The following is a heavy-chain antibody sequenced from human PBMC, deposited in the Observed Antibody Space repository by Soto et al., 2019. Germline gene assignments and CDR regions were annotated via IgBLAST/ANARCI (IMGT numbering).Heavy chain of an antibody. J-gene: IGHJ6*02. CDR2: INAGNGNT. D-gene: IGHD6-19*01. CDR1: GYTFTSYA. CDR3: ARLSGWRGHSYYYGMDV. V-gene: IGHV1-3*01. Sequence: GASVKVSCKASGYTFTSYAMHWVRQAPGQRLEWMGWINAGNGNTKYSQKFQGRVTITRDTSASTAYMELSSLRSEDTAVYYCARLSGWRGHSYYYGMDVWGQGTTVTVSS.